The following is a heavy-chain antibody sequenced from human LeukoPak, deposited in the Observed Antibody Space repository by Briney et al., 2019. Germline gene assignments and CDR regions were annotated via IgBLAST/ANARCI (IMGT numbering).Heavy chain of an antibody. J-gene: IGHJ4*02. Sequence: GASLKVSCKASGYTFTSSYMHWVRQAPGQGLEWIAIINPSGGSTSYAQKFQGRVTMTRDTSTSTVYMELSSLRSEDTAVYYCARATSGYDYPSDYWGQGTLVTVSS. CDR3: ARATSGYDYPSDY. V-gene: IGHV1-46*01. D-gene: IGHD5-12*01. CDR1: GYTFTSSY. CDR2: INPSGGST.